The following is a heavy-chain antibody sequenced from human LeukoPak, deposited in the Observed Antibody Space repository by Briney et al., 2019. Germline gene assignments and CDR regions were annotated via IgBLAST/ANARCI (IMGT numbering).Heavy chain of an antibody. Sequence: GGSLRLSCAASGFTFDDYAMHWVRQAPGKGLEWVSGISWNSGSIGYADSVKGRFTISRDNAKNSLYLQMNSLRAEDTALYYCAKDMWGDYGDYVGYFDYWGQGTLVTVSS. CDR1: GFTFDDYA. CDR2: ISWNSGSI. V-gene: IGHV3-9*01. J-gene: IGHJ4*03. CDR3: AKDMWGDYGDYVGYFDY. D-gene: IGHD4-17*01.